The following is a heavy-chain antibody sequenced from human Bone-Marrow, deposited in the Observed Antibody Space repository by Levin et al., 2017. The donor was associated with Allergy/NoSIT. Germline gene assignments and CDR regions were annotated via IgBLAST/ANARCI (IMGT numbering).Heavy chain of an antibody. J-gene: IGHJ4*02. Sequence: GESLKISCAASGFTFSSFNMNWVRQAPGKGLEWVSYISSTSTFTYYADSVKGRFTVSRDNADDSLYLQMHSLRAEDTAVYYCARDGVAAAGSPFYFDYWGLGTLVTVSS. CDR1: GFTFSSFN. CDR2: ISSTSTFT. D-gene: IGHD6-13*01. V-gene: IGHV3-21*01. CDR3: ARDGVAAAGSPFYFDY.